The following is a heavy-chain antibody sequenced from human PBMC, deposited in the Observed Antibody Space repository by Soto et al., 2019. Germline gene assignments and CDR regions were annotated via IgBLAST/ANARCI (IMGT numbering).Heavy chain of an antibody. D-gene: IGHD3-22*01. CDR3: ARDQPHYYDSSGYSPQAAWFDP. CDR2: ISSDGSNK. V-gene: IGHV3-30*03. Sequence: GGSLRLSCAASGFTFSSYGMHWVRQAPGKGLEWMAVISSDGSNKYYADSVKGRFTISRDTSKNTLYLQMNSLRAEDTAVYYCARDQPHYYDSSGYSPQAAWFDPWGQGTLVTVSS. CDR1: GFTFSSYG. J-gene: IGHJ5*02.